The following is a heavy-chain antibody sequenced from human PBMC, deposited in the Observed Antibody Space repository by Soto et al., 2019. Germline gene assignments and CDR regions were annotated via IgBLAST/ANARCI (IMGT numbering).Heavy chain of an antibody. Sequence: EVQLVESGGGLVQPGGSLKLACLASGFPLSDSAIHWVRQASGKGLEWVGRIRSKTKNYATTYGATVRGRFTLSRDDSTMTGYLEIINLDSEDAPVYHCTRHAGGQMENSFFYYFMAVWGEG. V-gene: IGHV3-73*01. CDR2: IRSKTKNYAT. J-gene: IGHJ6*03. D-gene: IGHD2-8*02. CDR3: TRHAGGQMENSFFYYFMAV. CDR1: GFPLSDSA.